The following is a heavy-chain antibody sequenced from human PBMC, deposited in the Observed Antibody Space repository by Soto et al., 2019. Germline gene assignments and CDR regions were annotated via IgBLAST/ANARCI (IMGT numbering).Heavy chain of an antibody. CDR3: ARVGEQLDYYYYYYGMDV. D-gene: IGHD6-13*01. V-gene: IGHV1-69*13. J-gene: IGHJ6*02. CDR2: IIPIFGTA. Sequence: SVKVSCKASGGTFSSHAISWVRQAPGQGLEWMGGIIPIFGTANYAQKFQGRVTITADESTSTAYMELSSLRSEDTAVYYCARVGEQLDYYYYYYGMDVWGQGTTVTVSS. CDR1: GGTFSSHA.